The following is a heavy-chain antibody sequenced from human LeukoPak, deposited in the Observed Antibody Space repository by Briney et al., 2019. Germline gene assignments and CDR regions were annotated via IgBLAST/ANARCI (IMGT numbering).Heavy chain of an antibody. D-gene: IGHD3-3*01. V-gene: IGHV3-30-3*01. J-gene: IGHJ4*02. CDR3: ARGIFGSSPTFDY. CDR1: GFTFTTYA. Sequence: PGGSLRLSCAASGFTFTTYAMHWVRQAPGKGLEWVAVISYDGSNKYYADSVKGRFTISRDNSKNTLYLQMNSLRAEDTAVYYCARGIFGSSPTFDYWGQGTLVTVSS. CDR2: ISYDGSNK.